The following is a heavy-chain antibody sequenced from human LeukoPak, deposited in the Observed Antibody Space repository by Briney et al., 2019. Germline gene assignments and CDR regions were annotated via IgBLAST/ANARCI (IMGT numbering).Heavy chain of an antibody. J-gene: IGHJ5*02. CDR3: ARDLAAADKNNWFDP. D-gene: IGHD6-13*01. CDR1: GGSISSSSYY. CDR2: IYYSGST. Sequence: SETLSLTCTVSGGSISSSSYYWGWIRQPPGKGLEWIGSIYYSGSTYYNPSLKSRVTISVDTSKNQFSLELSSVTAADTAVYYCARDLAAADKNNWFDPWGQGTLVTVSS. V-gene: IGHV4-39*07.